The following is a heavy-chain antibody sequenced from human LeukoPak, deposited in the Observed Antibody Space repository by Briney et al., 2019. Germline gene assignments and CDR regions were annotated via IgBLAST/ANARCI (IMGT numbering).Heavy chain of an antibody. CDR3: ARDYAYYDFWSGYYTGQPRHYYYYMDV. Sequence: SETLSLTCAVSGGSFSGYYWSWIRQPPGKGLEWIGEINHSGSTNYNPSLKSRVTISVDTSKNQFSLKLSSVTAADTAVYYCARDYAYYDFWSGYYTGQPRHYYYYMDVWGKGTTVTVSS. CDR1: GGSFSGYY. CDR2: INHSGST. D-gene: IGHD3-3*01. J-gene: IGHJ6*03. V-gene: IGHV4-34*01.